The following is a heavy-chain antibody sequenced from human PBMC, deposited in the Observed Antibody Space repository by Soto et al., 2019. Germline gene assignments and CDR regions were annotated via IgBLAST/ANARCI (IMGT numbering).Heavy chain of an antibody. CDR1: GVSISSYY. CDR3: STRSSISGDLVDY. CDR2: ISYIGST. D-gene: IGHD4-17*01. J-gene: IGHJ4*02. V-gene: IGHV4-59*01. Sequence: SETLSLTCSVSGVSISSYYWSWIRPPPGKGLELIGYISYIGSTNYNPSLKSRVTISVDTSKNQFSLNLNSVTAADTAVYFCSTRSSISGDLVDYWGQGTLVTVSS.